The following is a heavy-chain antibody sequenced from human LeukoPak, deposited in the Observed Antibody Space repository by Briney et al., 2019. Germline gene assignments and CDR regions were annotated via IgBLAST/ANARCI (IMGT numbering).Heavy chain of an antibody. CDR3: ARGSGGGYNSRPKRNFDY. CDR1: GGSFSGYY. J-gene: IGHJ4*02. CDR2: INHSGST. Sequence: PSETLSLNCAVYGGSFSGYYWSWIRQPPGNGLEWIGEINHSGSTNYKPSLKSRVTISVATSKNPFSLKLSSVTAADTAVYYCARGSGGGYNSRPKRNFDYWGQGTLVTVSS. V-gene: IGHV4-34*01. D-gene: IGHD5-24*01.